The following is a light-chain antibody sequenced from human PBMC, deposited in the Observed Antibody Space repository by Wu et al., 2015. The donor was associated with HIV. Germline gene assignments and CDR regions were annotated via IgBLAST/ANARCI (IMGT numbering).Light chain of an antibody. CDR1: QSISSNY. CDR3: QQYGNSPPWT. Sequence: EIVLTQSPGALSLSPGERATLSCRASQSISSNYLAWYQQKPGQAPRLLIYGASSRATGIPDRFSGSGSGTDFTLTISRLEPEDFAMYYCQQYGNSPPWTFGQGTKVEI. J-gene: IGKJ1*01. V-gene: IGKV3-20*01. CDR2: GAS.